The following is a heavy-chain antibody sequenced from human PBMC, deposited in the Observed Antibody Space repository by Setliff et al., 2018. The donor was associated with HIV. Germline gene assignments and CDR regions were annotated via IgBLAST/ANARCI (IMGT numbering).Heavy chain of an antibody. V-gene: IGHV1-69*13. CDR3: ARGPLYGYDHGYFDY. Sequence: ASVKVSCKASGDTFSNSALTWVRQAPGQGLEWMGGIIPIARAPNYAQKFQDRVTITADESTTTVYMEVRSLKSEDTALYYCARGPLYGYDHGYFDYWGQGTLVTSPQ. D-gene: IGHD5-12*01. CDR2: IIPIARAP. CDR1: GDTFSNSA. J-gene: IGHJ4*02.